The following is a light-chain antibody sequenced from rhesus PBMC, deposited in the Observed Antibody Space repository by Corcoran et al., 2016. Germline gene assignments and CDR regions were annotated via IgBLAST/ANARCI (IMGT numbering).Light chain of an antibody. Sequence: IVLTQSPGTLSLSPGGRATLSCRASQRVTPSLAWYQQKPGQAPRLLIYDASPRATGIPDRVSGSGSGTEFTLTISSLEPEDVGLYYCQQYNDWTFGQGTKVEIK. CDR1: QRVTPS. V-gene: IGKV3-35*01. CDR3: QQYNDWT. J-gene: IGKJ1*01. CDR2: DAS.